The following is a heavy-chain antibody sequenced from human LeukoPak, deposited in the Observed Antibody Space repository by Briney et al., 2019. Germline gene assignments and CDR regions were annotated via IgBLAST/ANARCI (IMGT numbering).Heavy chain of an antibody. V-gene: IGHV3-30*18. D-gene: IGHD6-25*01. Sequence: GRALRLSCAASGYIFSSYDMHWVRQAPGKGLDWVAVISYDGSDKYYAVSVKGRLTISRDNSKNTLYLQMNSLRAEDTAVYYCAKDFPAAAMNYYFDYWGQGTLVTVSS. J-gene: IGHJ4*02. CDR2: ISYDGSDK. CDR3: AKDFPAAAMNYYFDY. CDR1: GYIFSSYD.